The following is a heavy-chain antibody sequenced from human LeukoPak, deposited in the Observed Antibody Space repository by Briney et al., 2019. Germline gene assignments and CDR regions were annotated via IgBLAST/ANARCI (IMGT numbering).Heavy chain of an antibody. D-gene: IGHD3-22*01. J-gene: IGHJ4*02. CDR3: AKYYYESSVVLGGYFDQ. CDR2: ISGSGDSA. Sequence: GGSLTLSCQASTCILTTYAMNWVRQAPGKGLEWISGISGSGDSAYYADSVRGRFTISRDNSTNTLYLQMNSLRAEDTAVYYCAKYYYESSVVLGGYFDQGGQGTLVSVSS. V-gene: IGHV3-23*01. CDR1: TCILTTYA.